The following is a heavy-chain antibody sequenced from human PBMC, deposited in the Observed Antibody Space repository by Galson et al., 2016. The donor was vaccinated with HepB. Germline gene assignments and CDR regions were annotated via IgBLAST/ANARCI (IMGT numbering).Heavy chain of an antibody. CDR1: GGSISSNTHY. Sequence: ETLSLSCSVSGGSISSNTHYWGWIRQPPGKGLEWIATIYSSGRTYYNPSLKSRVTISVDTSKNQFSLQLRSLTAADTAVFYCMSRSINYGFWSGPHVPDYWGQGTLVTVSS. J-gene: IGHJ4*02. CDR3: MSRSINYGFWSGPHVPDY. D-gene: IGHD3-3*01. V-gene: IGHV4-39*01. CDR2: IYSSGRT.